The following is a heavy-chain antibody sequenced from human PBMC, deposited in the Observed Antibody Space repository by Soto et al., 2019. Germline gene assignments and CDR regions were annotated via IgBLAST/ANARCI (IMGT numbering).Heavy chain of an antibody. D-gene: IGHD1-1*01. CDR3: ARGREVWWNDGPLGLHDLAV. Sequence: ASVKVSCKASRYTFISYDINWVRQATGQGLEWMGWMNPNSGNTGYAQKFQGRITMTRNTSINTAYMELSSLGSEDTAVYYCARGREVWWNDGPLGLHDLAVWGQGTQVTVSS. CDR2: MNPNSGNT. J-gene: IGHJ4*03. CDR1: RYTFISYD. V-gene: IGHV1-8*01.